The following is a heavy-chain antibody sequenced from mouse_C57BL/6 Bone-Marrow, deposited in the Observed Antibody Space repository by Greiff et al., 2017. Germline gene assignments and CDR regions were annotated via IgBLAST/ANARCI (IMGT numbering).Heavy chain of an antibody. V-gene: IGHV5-17*01. J-gene: IGHJ2*01. D-gene: IGHD1-1*01. CDR3: ARPTTVVAFDY. CDR1: GFTFSDYG. Sequence: EVKLMESGGGLVKPGGSLKLSCAASGFTFSDYGMHWVRQAPEKGLEWVAYISSGSSTISYADTVKGRFTISRDNAKNTLFLQMTSLRSEDTAMYYCARPTTVVAFDYWGQGTTLTVSS. CDR2: ISSGSSTI.